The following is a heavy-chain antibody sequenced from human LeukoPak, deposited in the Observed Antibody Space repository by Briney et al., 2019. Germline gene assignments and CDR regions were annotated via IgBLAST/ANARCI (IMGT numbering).Heavy chain of an antibody. CDR1: GGSISSYY. CDR3: ARELGGDYLDG. J-gene: IGHJ4*02. Sequence: SETLSLTCTVSGGSISSYYWSWIRQPPGKGLEWIGYIYYSGGTNYNPSLKSRVTISVDTSKNQFSLKLSSVTAADTAVYYCARELGGDYLDGWGQGTLVTVSS. V-gene: IGHV4-59*01. CDR2: IYYSGGT. D-gene: IGHD4-17*01.